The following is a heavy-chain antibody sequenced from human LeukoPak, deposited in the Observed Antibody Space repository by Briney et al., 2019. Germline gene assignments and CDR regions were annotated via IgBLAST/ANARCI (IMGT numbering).Heavy chain of an antibody. CDR2: ISWNSGSI. CDR3: AKDLGPYGDYPYVY. D-gene: IGHD4-17*01. Sequence: GGSLRLSCAASGFTFDDYAMHWVRHAPGKGLEWVSGISWNSGSIGYADSVKGRFTISRDNAKNSLYLQMNSLRAEDTALYYCAKDLGPYGDYPYVYWGQGTLVTVSS. J-gene: IGHJ4*02. CDR1: GFTFDDYA. V-gene: IGHV3-9*01.